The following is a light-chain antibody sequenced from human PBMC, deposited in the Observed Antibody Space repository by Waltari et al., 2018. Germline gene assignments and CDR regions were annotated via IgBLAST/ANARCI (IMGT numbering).Light chain of an antibody. CDR2: AAS. V-gene: IGKV1-8*01. Sequence: AIRITQSPSPLSASTGDRVTITCRASQSISSYLAWYQQKPGKAPKVLIYAASTLQSGVPSRFSGSGSGTDFTLTISCLQSEDFAIYYCQQYYSSPATFGQGIKVEIK. CDR1: QSISSY. J-gene: IGKJ1*01. CDR3: QQYYSSPAT.